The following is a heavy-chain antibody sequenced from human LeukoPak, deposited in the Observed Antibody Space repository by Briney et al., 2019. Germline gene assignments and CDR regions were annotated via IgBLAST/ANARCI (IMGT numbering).Heavy chain of an antibody. CDR3: AKGQYYDSSGYYYY. V-gene: IGHV3-23*01. CDR2: ISGSGGST. Sequence: GGSLRLSCAASGFTFSSYAMSWVRQAPGKGLEWVSAISGSGGSTYYADSVKGRFTISRDNSKNTLYLQMNSLRAEDTAVYYRAKGQYYDSSGYYYYWGQGTLVTVSS. D-gene: IGHD3-22*01. CDR1: GFTFSSYA. J-gene: IGHJ4*02.